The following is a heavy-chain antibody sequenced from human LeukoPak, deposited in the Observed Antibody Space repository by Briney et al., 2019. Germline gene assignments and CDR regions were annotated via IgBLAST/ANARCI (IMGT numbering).Heavy chain of an antibody. J-gene: IGHJ6*03. CDR2: IFHSGTT. D-gene: IGHD2/OR15-2a*01. CDR1: GGSISSSNW. Sequence: SGTLSLTCAVSGGSISSSNWWSWVRQPPGKGQEWMGRIFHSGTTDYKTSLKGRVTISVDKSKNQFSLTLTSVTAADTAVYYCARLTPTTLSLYYYYMDVWGKGTTVTVSS. V-gene: IGHV4-4*02. CDR3: ARLTPTTLSLYYYYMDV.